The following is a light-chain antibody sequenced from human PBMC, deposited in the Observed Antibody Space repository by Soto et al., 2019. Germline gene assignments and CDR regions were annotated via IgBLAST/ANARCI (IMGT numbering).Light chain of an antibody. Sequence: EIVLTQSPGTLSLSPGERATLSCRASQSVSSSYLAWYQQKPGQAPRLLIYGASSRATGIPDRFSGSGSGTDFTLTISRLEPEDFAVYYCKQYDSSPLTFGGGTKVEMK. V-gene: IGKV3-20*01. CDR2: GAS. J-gene: IGKJ4*01. CDR3: KQYDSSPLT. CDR1: QSVSSSY.